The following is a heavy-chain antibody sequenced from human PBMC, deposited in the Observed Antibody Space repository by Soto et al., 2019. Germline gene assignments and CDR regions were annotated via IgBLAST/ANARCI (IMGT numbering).Heavy chain of an antibody. V-gene: IGHV1-69*04. CDR3: ARDFLTECSGGSCYWNY. CDR2: IIPILGIA. Sequence: GASVKVSCKASGGTFSSYTISWVRQAPGQGLEWMGRIIPILGIANYAQKFQGRVTITADKSTSTAYMELSSLRSEDTAVYYCARDFLTECSGGSCYWNYWGQGTLVTVSS. D-gene: IGHD2-15*01. J-gene: IGHJ4*02. CDR1: GGTFSSYT.